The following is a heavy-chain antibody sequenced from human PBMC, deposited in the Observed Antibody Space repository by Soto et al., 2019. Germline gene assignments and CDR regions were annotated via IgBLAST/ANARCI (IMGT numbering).Heavy chain of an antibody. Sequence: VASVKVSCKASGYTLTDHGISWVRQAPGQGLEWMGWINPYNANTRYGEKVQGRVTMTTDTSSTVYMELTGLTSDDTAVYYCARDWTSPSCVSSGCPRGGWLDPWGQGTLVTVSS. V-gene: IGHV1-18*04. CDR2: INPYNANT. D-gene: IGHD6-19*01. J-gene: IGHJ5*02. CDR1: GYTLTDHG. CDR3: ARDWTSPSCVSSGCPRGGWLDP.